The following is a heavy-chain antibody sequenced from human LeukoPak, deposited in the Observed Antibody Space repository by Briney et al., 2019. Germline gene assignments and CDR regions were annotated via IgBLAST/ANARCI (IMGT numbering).Heavy chain of an antibody. V-gene: IGHV1-24*01. CDR3: ATGFGGSYRDFDY. CDR2: FDPEDGET. D-gene: IGHD1-26*01. J-gene: IGHJ4*02. Sequence: ASVKVSCTVSGYTLTELSMHWVRQAPGKGLEWMGGFDPEDGETIYAQKLQGRVTMTEDTSTDTAYMELSSLRSEDTAVYYCATGFGGSYRDFDYWGQGTLVTVSS. CDR1: GYTLTELS.